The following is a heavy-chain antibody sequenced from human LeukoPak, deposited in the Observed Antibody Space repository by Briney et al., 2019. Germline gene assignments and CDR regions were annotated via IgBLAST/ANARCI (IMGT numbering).Heavy chain of an antibody. D-gene: IGHD4-11*01. CDR3: ARAMTTRSFDY. CDR1: GGSFSGYY. V-gene: IGHV4-34*01. J-gene: IGHJ4*02. Sequence: SETLSLTCAVYGGSFSGYYWSWIRQPPGKGLEWIGYIYHSGSTYYNPSLKSRVTISVDRSKNQYSLKLSSVTAADTAVYYCARAMTTRSFDYWGQGTLVTVSS. CDR2: IYHSGST.